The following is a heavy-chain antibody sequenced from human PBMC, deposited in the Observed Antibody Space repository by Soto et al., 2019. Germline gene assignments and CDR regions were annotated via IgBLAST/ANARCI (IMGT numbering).Heavy chain of an antibody. J-gene: IGHJ4*02. Sequence: EVQLVESGGGLVKPGGSLRLSCAASGFTFSSYSMNWVRQAPGKGLEWVSSISSSSSYIYYADSVKGRFTISRDNAKNSLYLQMNSLRAEDTAVYYCARGPASSGWYWPFDYWGQGTLVTVSS. V-gene: IGHV3-21*01. CDR2: ISSSSSYI. CDR3: ARGPASSGWYWPFDY. CDR1: GFTFSSYS. D-gene: IGHD6-19*01.